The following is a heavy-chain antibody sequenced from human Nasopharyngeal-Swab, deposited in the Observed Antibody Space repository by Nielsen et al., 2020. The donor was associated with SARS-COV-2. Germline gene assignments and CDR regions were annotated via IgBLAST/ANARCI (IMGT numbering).Heavy chain of an antibody. Sequence: GESLKISCAASGFTFSTFAMSWVRQAPGKGLEWVSSISGSGVRTYYADSVKGRFTISRDNSKTTLYLQMHNLRAEDTAVYYCAKGTGATYRAIDYWGQGTLVTASS. CDR1: GFTFSTFA. J-gene: IGHJ4*02. CDR3: AKGTGATYRAIDY. V-gene: IGHV3-23*01. CDR2: ISGSGVRT. D-gene: IGHD1-26*01.